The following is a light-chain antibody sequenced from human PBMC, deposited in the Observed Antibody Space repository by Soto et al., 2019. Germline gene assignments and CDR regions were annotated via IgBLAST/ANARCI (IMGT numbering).Light chain of an antibody. J-gene: IGLJ1*01. CDR2: EVN. CDR3: SSYAGSSNV. CDR1: SSDVGGYNY. V-gene: IGLV2-8*01. Sequence: QRVLTQPPSASGAPGQSLAITYTGTSSDVGGYNYVSWYQQHPGKAPKLMIYEVNKRPSGVPDRFSGSKSGNTASLTVSGLQAEDEADYYCSSYAGSSNVFGTGTKVTVL.